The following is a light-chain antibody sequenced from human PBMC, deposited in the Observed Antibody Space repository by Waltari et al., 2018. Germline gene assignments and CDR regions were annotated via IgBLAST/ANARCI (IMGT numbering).Light chain of an antibody. CDR3: SSYTSTDVV. CDR2: DVS. V-gene: IGLV2-14*01. Sequence: QSALTQPASVSGSPGQSITISCTGTSSDVGGYNYVSWYQQHPGKAPKLMFYDVSNRPSGVSNRFSGSKSGNKASLTISGLQAEDEADYYCSSYTSTDVVFGGGTKLTVL. J-gene: IGLJ2*01. CDR1: SSDVGGYNY.